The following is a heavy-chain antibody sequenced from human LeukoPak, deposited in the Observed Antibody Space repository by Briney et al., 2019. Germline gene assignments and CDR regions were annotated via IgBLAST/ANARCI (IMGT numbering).Heavy chain of an antibody. J-gene: IGHJ4*02. Sequence: GGSLRLSCVASGFTFSNYWMHWVRQPPGKGLVWVSRIYVDGRTTNYADSVKGRFTISRDNSKNTVYLQMNSLRAEDTAVYYCAKDREYDDSCDYSGWGQGTLVTVSS. CDR2: IYVDGRTT. D-gene: IGHD3-22*01. CDR1: GFTFSNYW. CDR3: AKDREYDDSCDYSG. V-gene: IGHV3-74*01.